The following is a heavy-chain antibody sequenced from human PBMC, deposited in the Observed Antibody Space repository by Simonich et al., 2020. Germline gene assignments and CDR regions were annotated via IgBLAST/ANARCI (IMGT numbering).Heavy chain of an antibody. CDR1: GFTFSSYS. J-gene: IGHJ3*02. Sequence: EVQLVESGGGLVKPGGSLRLSCAASGFTFSSYSMNWVRHAPGKGLEWVSSNSRSSSYIYYADSVKGRFTISRDNAKNSLYLQMNSLRAEDTAVYYCARGIVGASGAFDIWGQGTMVTVSS. CDR3: ARGIVGASGAFDI. D-gene: IGHD1-26*01. V-gene: IGHV3-21*01. CDR2: NSRSSSYI.